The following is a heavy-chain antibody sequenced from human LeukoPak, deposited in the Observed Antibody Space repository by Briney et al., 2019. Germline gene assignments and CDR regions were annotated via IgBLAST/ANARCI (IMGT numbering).Heavy chain of an antibody. J-gene: IGHJ4*02. CDR2: INPNSGGT. D-gene: IGHD3-3*01. CDR1: GYTFTGYY. CDR3: ARVEGLRFLEWLLNY. Sequence: ASVKVSCKASGYTFTGYYLHWVRQAPGQGLKWMGRINPNSGGTNYAQKFQGRVTMTRDTSISTAYMELSRLRSDDTAVYYCARVEGLRFLEWLLNYWGQGTLVTVSS. V-gene: IGHV1-2*06.